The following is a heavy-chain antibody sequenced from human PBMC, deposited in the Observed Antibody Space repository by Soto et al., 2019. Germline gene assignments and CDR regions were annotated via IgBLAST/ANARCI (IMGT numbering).Heavy chain of an antibody. CDR1: GYTFTSYA. J-gene: IGHJ6*03. Sequence: ASVKVSCKASGYTFTSYAMHWVRQAPGQRLEWMGWINAGNGNTKYSQKFQGRVTITRDTSASTAYMELSSLRSEDTAVYYCAREGCTNGVCYGEIGTYNYMDVRGKGTTVTVSS. CDR2: INAGNGNT. D-gene: IGHD2-8*01. CDR3: AREGCTNGVCYGEIGTYNYMDV. V-gene: IGHV1-3*01.